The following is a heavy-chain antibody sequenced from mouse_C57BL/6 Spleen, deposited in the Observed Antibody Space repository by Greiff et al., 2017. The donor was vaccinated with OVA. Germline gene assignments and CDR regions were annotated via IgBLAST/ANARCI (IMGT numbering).Heavy chain of an antibody. Sequence: QVHVKQPGAELVRPGSSVKLSCKASGYTFTSYWMHWVKQRPIQGLEWIGNIDPSDSETHYNQKFKDKATLTVDKSSSTAYMQLSSLTSEDSAVYYCARWRDGYYYAMDYWGQGTSVTVSS. J-gene: IGHJ4*01. CDR2: IDPSDSET. V-gene: IGHV1-52*01. CDR1: GYTFTSYW. CDR3: ARWRDGYYYAMDY. D-gene: IGHD2-3*01.